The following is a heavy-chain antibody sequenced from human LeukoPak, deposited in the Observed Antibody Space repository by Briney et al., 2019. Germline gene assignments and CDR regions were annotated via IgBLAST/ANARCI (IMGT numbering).Heavy chain of an antibody. CDR1: GFTFSSYA. V-gene: IGHV3-30*04. D-gene: IGHD6-13*01. CDR2: ISYDGSNK. Sequence: GGPLRLSCAASGFTFSSYAMHWVRQAPGKGLEWVAVISYDGSNKYYADSVKGRFTISRDNSKNTLYLQMNSLRAEDTAVYYCARDGVAAAGRGNSNWFDPWGQGTLVTVSS. CDR3: ARDGVAAAGRGNSNWFDP. J-gene: IGHJ5*02.